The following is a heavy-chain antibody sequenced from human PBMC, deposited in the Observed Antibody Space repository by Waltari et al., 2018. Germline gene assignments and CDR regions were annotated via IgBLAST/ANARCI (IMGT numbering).Heavy chain of an antibody. CDR3: ARADRGRSGKYASPAWGP. V-gene: IGHV4-34*01. Sequence: QVQLQQWGAGLLKPSETLSLTCAVYGGGSFRDYYWHWIRQPPGKGLEWIREINHSGSTNDNPSLKNRLTISLDTSKTQFSLKMRSVTAADTAVYYCARADRGRSGKYASPAWGPWGQGTLVTVSS. CDR1: GGGSFRDYY. CDR2: INHSGST. J-gene: IGHJ5*02. D-gene: IGHD1-26*01.